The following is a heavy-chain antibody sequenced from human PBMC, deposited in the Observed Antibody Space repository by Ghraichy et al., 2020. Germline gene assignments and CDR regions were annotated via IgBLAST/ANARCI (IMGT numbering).Heavy chain of an antibody. Sequence: GGSLRLSCAASGFTLSNYSMNWVRQAPGKGLEWVSYISRSSSTIYYADSVKGRFTISRDNAQNSLFLQMNSLRDEDTAVYYCVRVHVSRESRSSSHLVYWGQGTVVPGSS. CDR2: ISRSSSTI. CDR3: VRVHVSRESRSSSHLVY. V-gene: IGHV3-48*02. CDR1: GFTLSNYS. J-gene: IGHJ4*02. D-gene: IGHD6-6*01.